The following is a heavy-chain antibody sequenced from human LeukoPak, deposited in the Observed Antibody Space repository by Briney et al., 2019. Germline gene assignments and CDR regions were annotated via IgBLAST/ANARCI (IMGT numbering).Heavy chain of an antibody. J-gene: IGHJ4*02. V-gene: IGHV3-48*01. CDR3: AKEDYYGSGSYNY. CDR2: ISSSSSTK. CDR1: GFTFSSYS. Sequence: GGSLRLSCAASGFTFSSYSMNWVRQAPGKGLEWVSHISSSSSTKYYTDSVKGRFTISRDNSKNTLYLQMNSLRAEDTAVYYCAKEDYYGSGSYNYWGQGTLVTVSS. D-gene: IGHD3-10*01.